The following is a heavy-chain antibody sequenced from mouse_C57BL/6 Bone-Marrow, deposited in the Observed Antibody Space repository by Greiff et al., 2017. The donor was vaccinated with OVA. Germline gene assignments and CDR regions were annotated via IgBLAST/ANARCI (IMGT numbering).Heavy chain of an antibody. J-gene: IGHJ2*01. CDR1: GYTFTNYW. Sequence: QVQLQQSGAELVRPGTSVKMSCKASGYTFTNYWIGWAKQRPAHGLEWIGDIYPGGGYPNFNQKFKGKAPLTAHQSPSTPYMHFSSLTSEDAAIYYGAREAYYGSSYYFDYWGQGTTLTVSS. CDR3: AREAYYGSSYYFDY. D-gene: IGHD1-1*01. V-gene: IGHV1-63*01. CDR2: IYPGGGYP.